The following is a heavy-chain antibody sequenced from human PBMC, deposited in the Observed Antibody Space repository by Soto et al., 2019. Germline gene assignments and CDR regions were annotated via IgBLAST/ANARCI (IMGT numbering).Heavy chain of an antibody. Sequence: PGGSLRLSCAASGFTFSGSAMHWVRQASGKGLEWVGRIRSKANSYATAYAASVKGRFTISRDDSKNTAYLQMNSLKTEDTAVNYCTRPTFTMVRGIIITTRDIWGQGTMVTGSS. CDR1: GFTFSGSA. CDR3: TRPTFTMVRGIIITTRDI. J-gene: IGHJ3*02. V-gene: IGHV3-73*01. CDR2: IRSKANSYAT. D-gene: IGHD3-10*01.